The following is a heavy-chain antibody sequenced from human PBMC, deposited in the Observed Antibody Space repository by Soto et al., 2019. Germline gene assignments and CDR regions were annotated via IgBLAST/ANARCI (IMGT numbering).Heavy chain of an antibody. CDR3: GRNGGYSYGGVDY. V-gene: IGHV3-53*01. CDR1: GFTVSSNY. CDR2: IFSGGKT. Sequence: EVQLVESGGGLIQPGGSLRLSCAASGFTVSSNYLTWVRQAPGKGLEWVSTIFSGGKTYYADSVKGRITVSRDNSKNTLFLHMNSLREEDTAVYYCGRNGGYSYGGVDYWGQGTLVTVSP. D-gene: IGHD6-13*01. J-gene: IGHJ4*02.